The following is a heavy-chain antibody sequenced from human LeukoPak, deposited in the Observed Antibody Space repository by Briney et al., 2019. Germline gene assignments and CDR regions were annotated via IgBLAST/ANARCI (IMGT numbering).Heavy chain of an antibody. CDR2: ISSSSSYI. J-gene: IGHJ4*02. D-gene: IGHD1-7*01. CDR1: GFTFSSYS. CDR3: ARDRSNWNYGGDY. V-gene: IGHV3-21*01. Sequence: GGSLRLSCAASGFTFSSYSTNWVRQAPGKGLEWVSSISSSSSYIYYADSVKGRFTISRDNAKNSLYLQMNSLRAEDTAVYYCARDRSNWNYGGDYWGQGTLVTVSS.